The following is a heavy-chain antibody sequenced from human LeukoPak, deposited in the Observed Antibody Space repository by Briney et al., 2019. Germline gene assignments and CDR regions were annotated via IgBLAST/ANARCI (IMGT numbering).Heavy chain of an antibody. J-gene: IGHJ4*02. D-gene: IGHD2-2*01. V-gene: IGHV3-23*01. CDR1: GFTFSSFA. Sequence: GGSLRLSCGASGFTFSSFAMSWVRQAPGRGLEWVSGITESGGSTVKADSVKGRFTISRDNSKDTLYLQMNSLRAEDTAIYYCVPDSKEIPTAMDYWGQGTLVTVSS. CDR2: ITESGGST. CDR3: VPDSKEIPTAMDY.